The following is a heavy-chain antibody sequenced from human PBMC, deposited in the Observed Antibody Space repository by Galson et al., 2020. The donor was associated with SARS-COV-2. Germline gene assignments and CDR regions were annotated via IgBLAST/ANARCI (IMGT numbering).Heavy chain of an antibody. CDR2: SNPKSGGT. CDR3: ARLRYYDVLTGYIVDV. J-gene: IGHJ6*02. V-gene: IGHV1-2*02. D-gene: IGHD3-9*01. Sequence: ASVKVSCKASGYTFTDYYIHWVLQAPGQGLEWMGWSNPKSGGTNYAQKFEGRVTMTRDTSITTAYMELSRLRADDTAVYYCARLRYYDVLTGYIVDVWGQGTMVTVSS. CDR1: GYTFTDYY.